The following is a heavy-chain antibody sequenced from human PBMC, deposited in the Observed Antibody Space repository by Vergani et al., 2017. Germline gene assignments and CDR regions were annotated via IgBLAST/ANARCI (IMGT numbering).Heavy chain of an antibody. CDR2: IKSKTDGGTT. D-gene: IGHD3-3*01. V-gene: IGHV3-15*01. Sequence: EVQLVESGGGLVKPGGSLRLSCAASGFTFSNAWMSWVRQAPGKGLEWVGRIKSKTDGGTTDYAAPVKGRFTISRDDSKNTLYLQMNSLKTEDTAVYYCTTGGSVLRFLEWFWYFDVWGRGTLVTVSS. CDR3: TTGGSVLRFLEWFWYFDV. CDR1: GFTFSNAW. J-gene: IGHJ2*01.